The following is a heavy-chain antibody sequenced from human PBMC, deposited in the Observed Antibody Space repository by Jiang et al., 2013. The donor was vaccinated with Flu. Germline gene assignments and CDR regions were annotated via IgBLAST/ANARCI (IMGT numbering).Heavy chain of an antibody. Sequence: GAEVKKPGSSVKVSCKASGGTFSSYAISWVRQAPGQGLEWMGRIIPILGIANYAQKFQGRVTITADKSTSTAYMELSSLRSEDTAVYYCARMGNIVVVPAAFGEAWFDPWGQGTLVTVSS. J-gene: IGHJ5*02. CDR1: GGTFSSYA. D-gene: IGHD2-2*01. CDR2: IIPILGIA. CDR3: ARMGNIVVVPAAFGEAWFDP. V-gene: IGHV1-69*04.